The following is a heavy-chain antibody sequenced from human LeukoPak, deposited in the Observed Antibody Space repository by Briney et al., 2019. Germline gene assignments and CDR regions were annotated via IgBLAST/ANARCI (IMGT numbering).Heavy chain of an antibody. V-gene: IGHV3-21*01. Sequence: RSGGSLRLSCAASGFTFSSSSMNWVRQAPGKGLEWVSYIDSTSAYKLYTGSVEGRFTISRDNAENSLYLQMNSLRAEDTAVYYCARDTSGSYSITYFDYWGHGALVTVS. CDR2: IDSTSAYK. CDR1: GFTFSSSS. J-gene: IGHJ4*01. D-gene: IGHD3-10*01. CDR3: ARDTSGSYSITYFDY.